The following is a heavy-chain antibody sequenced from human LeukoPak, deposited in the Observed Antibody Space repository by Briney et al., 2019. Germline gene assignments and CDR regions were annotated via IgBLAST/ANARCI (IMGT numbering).Heavy chain of an antibody. J-gene: IGHJ3*02. CDR2: IRYDGSNK. D-gene: IGHD3-3*01. V-gene: IGHV3-30*02. CDR1: GFTFSGYG. CDR3: AKDLKVTIFGVAHGAFDI. Sequence: GGSLRLSCAASGFTFSGYGMHWVRQAPGKGLEWVAFIRYDGSNKYYADSVKGRFTISRDNSKNTLYLQMNSLRAEDTAVYYCAKDLKVTIFGVAHGAFDIWGQGTMVTVSS.